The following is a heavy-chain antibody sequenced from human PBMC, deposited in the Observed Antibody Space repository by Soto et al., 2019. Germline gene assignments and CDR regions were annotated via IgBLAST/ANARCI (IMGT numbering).Heavy chain of an antibody. CDR2: IYYSGST. CDR3: ARDYYGSGSPPLGY. CDR1: GGSISSYY. V-gene: IGHV4-59*01. J-gene: IGHJ4*02. D-gene: IGHD3-10*01. Sequence: QVQLQESGPGLVKPSETLSLTCTVSGGSISSYYWSWIRQPPGKGLEWIGYIYYSGSTNYNPSLKSRFTIYVDRSKNHVSLNLSSVTDPGTAVYYGARDYYGSGSPPLGYWGQGTLVTVSS.